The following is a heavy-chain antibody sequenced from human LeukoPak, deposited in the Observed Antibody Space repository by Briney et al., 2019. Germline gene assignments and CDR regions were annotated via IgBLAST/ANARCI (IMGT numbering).Heavy chain of an antibody. D-gene: IGHD3-10*01. CDR2: ISSSGSTI. CDR1: GFTFSSYA. J-gene: IGHJ4*02. CDR3: AREKGYYGSGSYADY. Sequence: SGASLRLSCAASGFTFSSYAMSWVRQAPGKGLEWVSYISSSGSTIYYADSVKGRFTISRDNAKNSLYLQMNSLRAEDTAVYYCAREKGYYGSGSYADYWGQGTLVTVSS. V-gene: IGHV3-48*03.